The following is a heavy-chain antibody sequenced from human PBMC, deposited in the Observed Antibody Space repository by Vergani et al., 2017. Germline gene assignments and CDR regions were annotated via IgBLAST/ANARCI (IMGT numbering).Heavy chain of an antibody. D-gene: IGHD5-24*01. J-gene: IGHJ4*02. CDR3: AKDRDPDGYTYPYFDY. CDR1: GFTFSYYR. Sequence: QVQLVESGGGVVQPGGSLRLSCAASGFTFSYYRMHWVRQAPGKGLEWVACIRYDGSNKYYADSVKGRFTISRDNSKNTLYLQMNSLRAEDTAVYYCAKDRDPDGYTYPYFDYWGQGILVTVSS. CDR2: IRYDGSNK. V-gene: IGHV3-30*02.